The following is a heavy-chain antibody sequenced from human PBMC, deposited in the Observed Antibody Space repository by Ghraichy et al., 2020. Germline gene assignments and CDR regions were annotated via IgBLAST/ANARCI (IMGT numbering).Heavy chain of an antibody. V-gene: IGHV3-9*01. CDR3: AKAYLNWNYGTCAFVI. CDR1: GFTFDDYA. D-gene: IGHD1-7*01. J-gene: IGHJ3*02. CDR2: IRWNRDNI. Sequence: SLNISCAASGFTFDDYAMHWVRQAPGKGLEGGSGIRWNRDNIGYVDSVKGRFTISRDKAKNSLYLQMKSLRAEDTALYYCAKAYLNWNYGTCAFVIWGQGTMVTVSS.